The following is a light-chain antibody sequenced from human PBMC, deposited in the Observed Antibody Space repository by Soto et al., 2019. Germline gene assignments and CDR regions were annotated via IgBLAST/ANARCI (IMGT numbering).Light chain of an antibody. V-gene: IGKV1-39*01. Sequence: DILMTQSPTSLSASVVDTVTITCRASQGISDYFSWFQHKPGEAPKLLIYTASSLQGGVPLRFSGAGSRTDFSLTISGLQPEDSATYYCQQTYTFPWTFGQGIKVDI. CDR1: QGISDY. CDR3: QQTYTFPWT. CDR2: TAS. J-gene: IGKJ1*01.